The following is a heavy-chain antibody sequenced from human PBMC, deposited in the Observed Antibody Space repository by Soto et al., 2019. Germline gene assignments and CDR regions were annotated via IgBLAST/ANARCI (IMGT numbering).Heavy chain of an antibody. CDR2: IYYSVST. J-gene: IGHJ4*02. D-gene: IGHD2-15*01. CDR3: ARDATLRY. V-gene: IGHV4-59*01. CDR1: GASMDGFY. Sequence: SETLSLTCPVSGASMDGFYWNWIRQPPGKGLEWIGYIYYSVSTNYNPSLKSRVTISIYMSKNQFSLNLTSVTAADTAVYYCARDATLRYWGQGNLVTVS.